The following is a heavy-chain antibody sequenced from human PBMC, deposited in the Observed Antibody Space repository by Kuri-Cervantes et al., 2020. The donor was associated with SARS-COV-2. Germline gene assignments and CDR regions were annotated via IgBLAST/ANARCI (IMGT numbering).Heavy chain of an antibody. Sequence: GGSLRLSCAASGFTFSSYAMHWVRQTPGKGLEWAAVISYDGSNKYYADSVKGRFTISRDNSKNTLYLQMNSLRAEDTAVYYCARDITMVRGAYFDYWGQGTLVTVSS. CDR1: GFTFSSYA. J-gene: IGHJ4*02. CDR3: ARDITMVRGAYFDY. D-gene: IGHD3-10*01. CDR2: ISYDGSNK. V-gene: IGHV3-30-3*01.